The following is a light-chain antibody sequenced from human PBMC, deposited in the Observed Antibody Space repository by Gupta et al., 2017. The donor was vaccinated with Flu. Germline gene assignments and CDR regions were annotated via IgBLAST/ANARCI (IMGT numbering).Light chain of an antibody. V-gene: IGKV4-1*01. CDR3: QQYRSAPPT. CDR1: QSVLYSSNNKTY. J-gene: IGKJ3*01. Sequence: SLGERATINCKSSQSVLYSSNNKTYLAWYQQNPGQPPKLLIYWASTRESGVPDRFSGSGSGTDFTLTISSLQAEDVAVYYCQQYRSAPPTFGPGTKVDI. CDR2: WAS.